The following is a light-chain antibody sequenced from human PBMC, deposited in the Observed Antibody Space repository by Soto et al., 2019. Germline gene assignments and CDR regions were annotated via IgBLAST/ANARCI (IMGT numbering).Light chain of an antibody. CDR2: EVS. CDR3: SSYTSSSPCV. J-gene: IGLJ1*01. Sequence: ALTQPASVSGSPGQSLTISCTGTSSDVGGYNYVSWYQQHPGKAPKLMIYEVSNRPSGVSNRFSGSKSGNTASLTISGLQAEDEADYYCSSYTSSSPCVFGTGTKLTVL. CDR1: SSDVGGYNY. V-gene: IGLV2-14*01.